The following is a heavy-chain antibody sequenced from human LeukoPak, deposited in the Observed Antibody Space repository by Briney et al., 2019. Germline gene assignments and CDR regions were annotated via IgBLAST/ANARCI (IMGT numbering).Heavy chain of an antibody. Sequence: PGRSLRLSCAASGFTFSSYGMRWVRQAPGKGLEWVAVIWYDGSNKYYADSVKGRFTISRDNSKNTLYLQMNSLRAEDTAVYYCARELFGEFYIDYWGQGTLVTVSS. J-gene: IGHJ4*02. CDR2: IWYDGSNK. CDR1: GFTFSSYG. CDR3: ARELFGEFYIDY. V-gene: IGHV3-33*01. D-gene: IGHD3-10*02.